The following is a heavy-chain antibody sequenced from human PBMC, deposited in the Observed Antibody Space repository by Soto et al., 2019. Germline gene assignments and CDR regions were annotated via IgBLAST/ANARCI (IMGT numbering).Heavy chain of an antibody. V-gene: IGHV3-48*01. CDR1: GFTFSSYS. D-gene: IGHD2-2*01. Sequence: GGSLRLSCAASGFTFSSYSMNWVRQAPGKGLEWVSYISSSSTIYYADSVKGRFTISRDNAKNSLYLQMNSLRAEDTAVYYCASLGYCSSTSCYPNWFDPWGQGTLVTVSS. CDR3: ASLGYCSSTSCYPNWFDP. CDR2: ISSSSTI. J-gene: IGHJ5*02.